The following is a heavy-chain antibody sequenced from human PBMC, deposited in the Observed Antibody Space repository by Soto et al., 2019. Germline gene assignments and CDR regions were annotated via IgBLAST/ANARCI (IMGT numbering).Heavy chain of an antibody. Sequence: QVQLQESGPGLVKPSGTLSLTGALSGGSIITDNWWSWVRQPPGKEMEWIGEIYHSGNTNFNPSVKSRVTISVDTSKNQFSLTVSSVTAADTGIYYCARASASSKLRGVVINWGQGTLVTVSS. J-gene: IGHJ4*02. CDR2: IYHSGNT. CDR3: ARASASSKLRGVVIN. D-gene: IGHD3-10*01. V-gene: IGHV4-4*02. CDR1: GGSIITDNW.